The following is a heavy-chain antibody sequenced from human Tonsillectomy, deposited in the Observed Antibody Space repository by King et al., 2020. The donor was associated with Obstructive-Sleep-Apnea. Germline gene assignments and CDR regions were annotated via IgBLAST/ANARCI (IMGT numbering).Heavy chain of an antibody. V-gene: IGHV4-31*03. CDR2: IYYSGST. CDR1: GGSISRGGYY. CDR3: ATHYYDSSGYSKVDY. J-gene: IGHJ4*02. Sequence: QLQESGPGLVKPSQTLSLTCTVSGGSISRGGYYWSWIRQHPGKDLGWFGYIYYSGSTYYNPSLKSRVNISVDTSKNQFSLKLSSVTAADTAVYYCATHYYDSSGYSKVDYWGQGTLVTVSS. D-gene: IGHD3-22*01.